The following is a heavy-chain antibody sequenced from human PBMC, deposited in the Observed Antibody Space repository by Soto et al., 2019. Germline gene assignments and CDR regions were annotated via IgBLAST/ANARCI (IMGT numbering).Heavy chain of an antibody. V-gene: IGHV3-13*05. CDR3: ARAYTGRLPRRADYYYAMDV. D-gene: IGHD2-2*02. CDR2: IGAARDP. CDR1: GFTFSNFD. Sequence: GGSLRLSCATSGFTFSNFDMHWVRQVPGKGLEWVSAIGAARDPYYLGSVKGRFTISRENAKNSVYLQMNDLRAGDPAVYYCARAYTGRLPRRADYYYAMDVWGQGTTVTVSS. J-gene: IGHJ6*02.